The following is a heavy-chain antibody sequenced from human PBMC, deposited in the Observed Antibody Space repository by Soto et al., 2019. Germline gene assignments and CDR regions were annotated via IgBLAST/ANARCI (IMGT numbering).Heavy chain of an antibody. Sequence: QVQLVQSGAEVKKPGASVKVSCKASGYTFTSYDINWVRQATGQGLEWMGWMNPNSGNTGYAQKFQGRVTMTRNTSISTAYMXLSSLRSEDXXVYXXXREKXDYGLWPWGQGTLVTVSS. V-gene: IGHV1-8*01. CDR2: MNPNSGNT. CDR1: GYTFTSYD. CDR3: XREKXDYGLWP. D-gene: IGHD3-10*01. J-gene: IGHJ5*02.